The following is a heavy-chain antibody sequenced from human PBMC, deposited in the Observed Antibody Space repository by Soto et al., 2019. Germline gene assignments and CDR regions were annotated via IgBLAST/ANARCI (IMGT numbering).Heavy chain of an antibody. V-gene: IGHV1-69*06. CDR1: GGTLSSFINYP. CDR3: ARRDTSGFLRYFDN. D-gene: IGHD3-3*01. Sequence: QMQLVQSGAEVKKPGSSVKVSCKASGGTLSSFINYPLNWVRQAPGQGLEWMGGIVPNVGTVNYAQKFQGRVTITADKSTCTAYMELSSLRSEDTALYYCARRDTSGFLRYFDNWGQGTLVTVAS. CDR2: IVPNVGTV. J-gene: IGHJ4*02.